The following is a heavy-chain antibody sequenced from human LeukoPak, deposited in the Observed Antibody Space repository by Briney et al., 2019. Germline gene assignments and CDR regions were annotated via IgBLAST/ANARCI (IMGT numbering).Heavy chain of an antibody. CDR1: GYTFTSYG. J-gene: IGHJ5*02. CDR3: ARNTNYDFWSGMNWFDP. V-gene: IGHV1-18*01. Sequence: ASVKVSCKASGYTFTSYGISWVRQAPGQGLEWMGWISAYNGNTDYAQKLQDRVTMTTDTSTSTAYMELSSLRSDDTAVYYCARNTNYDFWSGMNWFDPWGQGTLVTVSS. D-gene: IGHD3-3*01. CDR2: ISAYNGNT.